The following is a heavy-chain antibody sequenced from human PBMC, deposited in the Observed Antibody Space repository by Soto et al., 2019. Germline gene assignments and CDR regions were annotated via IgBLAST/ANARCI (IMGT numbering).Heavy chain of an antibody. V-gene: IGHV3-30*18. CDR1: GFTFSSYG. D-gene: IGHD3-3*01. CDR2: ISYDGSNK. CDR3: AKDANRVFGVGIVYYYYVMYV. Sequence: PGGSLRLSCAAYGFTFSSYGMHWVRQAPGKGLEWVAVISYDGSNKYYADSVKGRFTISRDNSKNTLYLQMNSLRAEDTAVYYCAKDANRVFGVGIVYYYYVMYVWGQGTTVTGSS. J-gene: IGHJ6*02.